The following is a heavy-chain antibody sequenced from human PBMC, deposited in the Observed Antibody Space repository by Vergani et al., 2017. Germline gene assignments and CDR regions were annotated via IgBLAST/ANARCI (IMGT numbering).Heavy chain of an antibody. J-gene: IGHJ6*03. CDR3: ARDGMAAAGTSHYYYYCMDG. V-gene: IGHV1-69*01. CDR2: IIPIFGTA. CDR1: GGTFSSYA. Sequence: QVQLVQSGAEVKKPGSSVKVSCKASGGTFSSYAISWVRQAPGQGLEWMGGIIPIFGTANYAQKFQGRVTITADESTSTAYMELSSLRSEDTAVYYCARDGMAAAGTSHYYYYCMDGWSEGTTVTV. D-gene: IGHD6-13*01.